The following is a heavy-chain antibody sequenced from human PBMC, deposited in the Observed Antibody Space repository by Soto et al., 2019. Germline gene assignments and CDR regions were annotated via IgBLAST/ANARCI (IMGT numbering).Heavy chain of an antibody. V-gene: IGHV3-30*03. CDR3: ARDGVSSNDYTWNYGTYFDY. Sequence: QVQLVESGGGVVQPGRSLRLSCAASGFTFSSYTMHWVRQAPGEGLEWVAVISYDGNNKFYADSVKGRFTISRDSSSQTXYXXMNSLRPDATAMYYCARDGVSSNDYTWNYGTYFDYWGPGALVTVSS. D-gene: IGHD1-1*01. J-gene: IGHJ4*02. CDR1: GFTFSSYT. CDR2: ISYDGNNK.